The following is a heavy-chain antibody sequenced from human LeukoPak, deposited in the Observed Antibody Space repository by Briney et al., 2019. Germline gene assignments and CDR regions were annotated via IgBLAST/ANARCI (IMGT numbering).Heavy chain of an antibody. Sequence: GGSLRLSCAGSGFTFSRYTFNWVRQAPGRGLEWVSAISGDSKYIYYTDSVKGRFTISRDNARNSVYLQMNSLGVEDTAVYYCARDKAAGRYYYYYMDVWGKGTTVTVSS. V-gene: IGHV3-21*01. D-gene: IGHD6-13*01. CDR1: GFTFSRYT. CDR3: ARDKAAGRYYYYYMDV. CDR2: ISGDSKYI. J-gene: IGHJ6*03.